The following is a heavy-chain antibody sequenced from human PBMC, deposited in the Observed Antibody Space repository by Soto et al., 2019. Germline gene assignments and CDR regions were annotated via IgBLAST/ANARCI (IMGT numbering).Heavy chain of an antibody. D-gene: IGHD2-8*01. J-gene: IGHJ5*02. CDR2: ISFEGSER. V-gene: IGHV3-30*18. CDR3: AKDGCPDGICYVRDHWFDP. CDR1: QFTFRSYG. Sequence: GGSLRLSCSASQFTFRSYGMHWVRQAPGKGLEWVASISFEGSERFYTDSVKGRFTISRDNSKNTLYLQMNSLRAEDTAVYYCAKDGCPDGICYVRDHWFDPWGQGAQVTVSS.